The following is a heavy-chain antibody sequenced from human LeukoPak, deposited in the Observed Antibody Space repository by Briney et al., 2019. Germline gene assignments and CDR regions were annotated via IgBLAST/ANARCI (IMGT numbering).Heavy chain of an antibody. Sequence: GGSLRLSCAASGFTFSNAWTSWVRQAPGKGLEWVGRIKSKSDGGTTDYAAPVKGRFTISRDDSKNTLYLQMNSLKTEDTAVYYCARTRWLQFEGDYWGQGTLVTVSS. J-gene: IGHJ4*02. CDR3: ARTRWLQFEGDY. CDR2: IKSKSDGGTT. V-gene: IGHV3-15*01. CDR1: GFTFSNAW. D-gene: IGHD5-24*01.